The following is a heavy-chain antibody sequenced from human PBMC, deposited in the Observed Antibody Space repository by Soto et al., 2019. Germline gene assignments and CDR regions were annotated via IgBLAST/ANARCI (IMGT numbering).Heavy chain of an antibody. D-gene: IGHD2-2*01. V-gene: IGHV3-23*01. CDR2: ISGSGGST. CDR1: GFTFSSYA. Sequence: GGSLRLSCAASGFTFSSYAMSWVRQAPGKGLEWVSAISGSGGSTYYADSVKGRFTISRDNSKNTLYLQMNSLRAEDTAVYYCAKDQWMHIVVVPAAIRAFDIWGQGTMVTVSS. CDR3: AKDQWMHIVVVPAAIRAFDI. J-gene: IGHJ3*02.